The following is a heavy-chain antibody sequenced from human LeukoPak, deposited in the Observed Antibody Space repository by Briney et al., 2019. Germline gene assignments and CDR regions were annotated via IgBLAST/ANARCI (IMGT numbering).Heavy chain of an antibody. CDR3: ARVRRGGLHVWGAHGYYYYMDV. D-gene: IGHD3-10*02. J-gene: IGHJ6*03. CDR1: GYTFTSYD. V-gene: IGHV1-8*03. Sequence: ASVKVSCKASGYTFTSYDINWVRQATGQGLEWMGWMNPNSGNTGYAQKFQGRVTITRNTSISTAYMELSSLRSEDTAVYYCARVRRGGLHVWGAHGYYYYMDVWGKGTTVTVSS. CDR2: MNPNSGNT.